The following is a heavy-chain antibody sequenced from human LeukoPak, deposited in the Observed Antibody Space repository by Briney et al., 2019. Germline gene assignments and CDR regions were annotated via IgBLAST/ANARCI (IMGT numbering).Heavy chain of an antibody. D-gene: IGHD3-10*01. Sequence: GASVKVSCKASGYTFTSYDINWVRQATGQGLEWMGWMNPNSGNTGYAQKFQGRVTMTRNTSISTAYMELSSLRSEDTAVYYCARDLDGSGSSNYWGQGTLVTVSS. J-gene: IGHJ4*02. CDR1: GYTFTSYD. CDR3: ARDLDGSGSSNY. CDR2: MNPNSGNT. V-gene: IGHV1-8*01.